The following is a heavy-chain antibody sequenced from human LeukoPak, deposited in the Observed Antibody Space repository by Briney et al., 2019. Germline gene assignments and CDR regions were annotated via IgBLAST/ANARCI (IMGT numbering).Heavy chain of an antibody. CDR1: GFTFSSYA. CDR2: ISSSADST. CDR3: AKHLEKYTYGGNLDY. J-gene: IGHJ4*02. Sequence: PGGSLRLSCEASGFTFSSYAMSWVRQAPGKGLAWVSVISSSADSTYYADSVKGRFTISRDNSKNTLYLQMNNLRAEDTAVYYCAKHLEKYTYGGNLDYWGQGILVTVSS. D-gene: IGHD4-23*01. V-gene: IGHV3-23*01.